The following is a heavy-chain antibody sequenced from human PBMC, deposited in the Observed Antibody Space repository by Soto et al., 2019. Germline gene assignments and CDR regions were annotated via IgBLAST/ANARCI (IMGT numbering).Heavy chain of an antibody. CDR2: IHYSGST. V-gene: IGHV4-39*01. J-gene: IGHJ4*02. Sequence: SETLSLTCSVSGDSISISSYYWGWVRQPPGKGLEWIGSIHYSGSTHYNPSLQSRVTISGDASKKQFSLKLGSVTAAFTAMYYCASTKDETLYFDYWGQGNLVTVSS. CDR1: GDSISISSYY. D-gene: IGHD2-15*01. CDR3: ASTKDETLYFDY.